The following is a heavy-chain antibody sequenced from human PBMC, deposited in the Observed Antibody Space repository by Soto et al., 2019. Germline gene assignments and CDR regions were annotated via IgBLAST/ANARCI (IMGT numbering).Heavy chain of an antibody. Sequence: SETLSLTCTVSGGSISSSSYYWGWIRQPPGKGLEWIGSIYYSGSTYYNPSLKSRVTISVDTSKNQFSLKLSSVTAADTAVYYCAKGVRGFWSGYTLYYYGMDVWGQGTTVTVSS. CDR1: GGSISSSSYY. CDR3: AKGVRGFWSGYTLYYYGMDV. D-gene: IGHD3-3*01. CDR2: IYYSGST. V-gene: IGHV4-39*07. J-gene: IGHJ6*02.